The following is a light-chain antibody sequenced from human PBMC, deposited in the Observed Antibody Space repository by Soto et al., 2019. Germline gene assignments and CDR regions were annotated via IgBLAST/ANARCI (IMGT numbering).Light chain of an antibody. CDR2: STS. V-gene: IGLV7-43*01. J-gene: IGLJ2*01. Sequence: QAVVTQEPSLTVSPGGTVTLTCASSAGPVTSGSYANWFQQKPGQPPRALVYSTSKKHSWTPARFSGSLLGGKAALTLSGVQPDDESEYFCLLYFGGIRVFGGGTKLTVL. CDR1: AGPVTSGSY. CDR3: LLYFGGIRV.